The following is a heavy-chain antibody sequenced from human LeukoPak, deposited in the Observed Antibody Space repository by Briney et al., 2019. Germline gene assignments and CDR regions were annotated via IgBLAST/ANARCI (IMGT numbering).Heavy chain of an antibody. CDR3: ARLPEWFGELSPARGMDV. D-gene: IGHD3-10*01. CDR2: IKQDGSEK. CDR1: GFTFSSYW. Sequence: GGSLRLSCAASGFTFSSYWMSWVRQAPGKGLEWVANIKQDGSEKYYVDSVKGRFTISRGNAKNSLYLQMNSLRAEDTAVYYCARLPEWFGELSPARGMDVWGKGTTVTVSS. J-gene: IGHJ6*04. V-gene: IGHV3-7*03.